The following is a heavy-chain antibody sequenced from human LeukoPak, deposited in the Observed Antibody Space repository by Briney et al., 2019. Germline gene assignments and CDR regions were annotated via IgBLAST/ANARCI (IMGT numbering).Heavy chain of an antibody. CDR3: ARDHDSRSYFLDY. CDR2: ISSSSNYI. V-gene: IGHV3-21*01. Sequence: GGSLRLSCAASGFTFSSYAMHWVRQAPGKGLEWVSSISSSSNYIYYADSVKGRFTISRDNAKNSLYLQMNSLRAEDTAVFYCARDHDSRSYFLDYWGQGTLVTVSS. CDR1: GFTFSSYA. J-gene: IGHJ4*02. D-gene: IGHD3-10*01.